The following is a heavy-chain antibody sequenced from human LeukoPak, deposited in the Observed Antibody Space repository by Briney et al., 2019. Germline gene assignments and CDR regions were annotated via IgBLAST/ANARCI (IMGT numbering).Heavy chain of an antibody. CDR3: ATYSSSNGREFQY. D-gene: IGHD2-2*01. J-gene: IGHJ1*01. V-gene: IGHV3-48*04. CDR2: ISSSSSTI. CDR1: GFTFSSYS. Sequence: GGSLRLSCAASGFTFSSYSMNWVRQAPGKGLEWVSYISSSSSTIYYADSVKGRFTISRDNAKNSLYLQMNSLRAEDTAVYYCATYSSSNGREFQYWGQGTLVTVSS.